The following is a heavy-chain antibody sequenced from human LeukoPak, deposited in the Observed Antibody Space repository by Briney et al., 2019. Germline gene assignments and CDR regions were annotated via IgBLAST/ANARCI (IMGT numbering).Heavy chain of an antibody. Sequence: YWIGWVRQMPGKGLEWIGYIYYSGSTYYNPSLKSRVTISVDTSKNQFSLKLSSVTAADTAVYYCARIDPYYYFDCWGQGTLVTVSS. V-gene: IGHV4-30-4*08. CDR2: IYYSGST. CDR3: ARIDPYYYFDC. J-gene: IGHJ4*02. CDR1: Y. D-gene: IGHD1-26*01.